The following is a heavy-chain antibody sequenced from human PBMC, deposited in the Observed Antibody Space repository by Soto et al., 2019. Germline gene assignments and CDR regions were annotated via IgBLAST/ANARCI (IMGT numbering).Heavy chain of an antibody. D-gene: IGHD2-15*01. J-gene: IGHJ4*02. CDR1: GGSISSGDYY. CDR3: ARLYSAKVFDY. Sequence: SETLSLTCTVSGGSISSGDYYWNWIRQPPGKGLEWIGYIHYSGSTYYNPSLKSRVTTLVDTSKNQFSLKLSSMTAADTAVYYCARLYSAKVFDYWGQGTLVTVSS. V-gene: IGHV4-30-4*01. CDR2: IHYSGST.